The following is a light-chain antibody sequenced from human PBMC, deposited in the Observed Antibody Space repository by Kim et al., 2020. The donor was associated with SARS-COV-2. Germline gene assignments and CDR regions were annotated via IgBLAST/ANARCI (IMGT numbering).Light chain of an antibody. Sequence: SYELTQPPSVSVSPGQTARITCSGDALPKQYAYWYQQKPGPAPALAIYKDIERPSGIPERFPGSSSGTTVTLTISGVQAEYEADYYCQSADSSGVV. CDR3: QSADSSGVV. V-gene: IGLV3-25*03. CDR1: ALPKQY. J-gene: IGLJ2*01. CDR2: KDI.